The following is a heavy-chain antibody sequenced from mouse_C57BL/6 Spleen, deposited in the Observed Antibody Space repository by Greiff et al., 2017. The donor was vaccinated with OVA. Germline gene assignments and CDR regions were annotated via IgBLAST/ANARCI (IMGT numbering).Heavy chain of an antibody. V-gene: IGHV3-6*01. Sequence: EVQLQQSGPGLVKPSQSLSLTCSVTGYSITSGYYWNWIRQFPGNKLEWMGYISYDGSNNYNPSLKNRISITRDTSKNQFFLKLNSVTTEDTATYYCARVYDYPYYFDYWGQGTTLTVSS. CDR1: GYSITSGYY. J-gene: IGHJ2*01. CDR3: ARVYDYPYYFDY. CDR2: ISYDGSN. D-gene: IGHD2-4*01.